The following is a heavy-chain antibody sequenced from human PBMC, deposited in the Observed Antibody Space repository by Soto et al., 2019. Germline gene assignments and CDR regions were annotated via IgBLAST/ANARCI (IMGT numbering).Heavy chain of an antibody. V-gene: IGHV3-30-3*01. CDR2: ISHDGSNK. J-gene: IGHJ4*02. CDR3: ARYGGREGDSSGYYPFDY. CDR1: GFTFSSYA. Sequence: PGGSLRLSCAASGFTFSSYAMHWVRQAPGKGLEWVAVISHDGSNKYYADSVKGRFTISRDNSKNTLYLQMNSRRAEDTAVYYCARYGGREGDSSGYYPFDYWGQGTLVTSPQ. D-gene: IGHD3-22*01.